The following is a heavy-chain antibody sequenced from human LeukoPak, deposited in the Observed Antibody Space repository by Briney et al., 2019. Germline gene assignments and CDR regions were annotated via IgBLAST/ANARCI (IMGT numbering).Heavy chain of an antibody. CDR2: IRGKANSYAT. J-gene: IGHJ4*02. D-gene: IGHD3-3*01. CDR3: TTDLEDYDFWSGLPTAAVDY. V-gene: IGHV3-73*01. CDR1: GFTFSGSA. Sequence: GGSLRLSCAASGFTFSGSAMHWVRQAAGKGLEWVGLIRGKANSYATGYAASVKGRFTISRDESKNTAYLQMNSLKTEDTAVYYCTTDLEDYDFWSGLPTAAVDYWGQGTLVTVSS.